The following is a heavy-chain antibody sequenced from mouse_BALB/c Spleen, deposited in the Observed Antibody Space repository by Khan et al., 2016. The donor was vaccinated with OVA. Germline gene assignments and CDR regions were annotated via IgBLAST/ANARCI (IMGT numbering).Heavy chain of an antibody. CDR3: TRLVDY. J-gene: IGHJ4*01. V-gene: IGHV5-6-5*01. Sequence: EVELVESGGGLMKPGGSLKLSCAASGFTFSSYAVSWIRQTPEKRLEWVASINSGGSTYYPDSVKGRFTISRDDARNILYLQMSSLRSEDTAMYYCTRLVDYWGQGTSVTVSS. CDR1: GFTFSSYA. CDR2: INSGGST.